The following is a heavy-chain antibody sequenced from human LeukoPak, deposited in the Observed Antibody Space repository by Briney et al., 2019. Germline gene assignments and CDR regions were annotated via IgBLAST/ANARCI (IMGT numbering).Heavy chain of an antibody. CDR1: GFTFGSYA. CDR3: ARLFDSGTYDLFDY. Sequence: GGSLRLSCAASGFTFGSYAMHWVRQAPGKGLEYVSAISSNGVTTYYANSVKGRFTISRDNSKNTLYLQMGSLRAEDMAVYYCARLFDSGTYDLFDYWGQGTLVTVSS. V-gene: IGHV3-64*01. J-gene: IGHJ4*02. CDR2: ISSNGVTT. D-gene: IGHD3-10*01.